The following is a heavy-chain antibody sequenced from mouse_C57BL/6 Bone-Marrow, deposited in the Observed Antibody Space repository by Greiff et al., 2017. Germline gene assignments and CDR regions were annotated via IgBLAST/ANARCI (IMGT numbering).Heavy chain of an antibody. CDR3: ARGYGNPPWYFDV. CDR2: IYPGGGYT. V-gene: IGHV1-63*01. D-gene: IGHD2-1*01. J-gene: IGHJ1*03. Sequence: VQLQQSGAELVRPGTSVKMSCKASGYTFPNYWIGWAKQRPGHGLAWIGDIYPGGGYTNYTEKLQGKATLTADKSSSTAYMQFSSLTSEDSAIYYWARGYGNPPWYFDVWGTGTTVTVSS. CDR1: GYTFPNYW.